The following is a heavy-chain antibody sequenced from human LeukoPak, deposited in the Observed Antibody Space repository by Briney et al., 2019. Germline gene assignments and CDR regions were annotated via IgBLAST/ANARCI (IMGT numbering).Heavy chain of an antibody. J-gene: IGHJ5*02. CDR3: ARGYSSRAKVGWFDP. D-gene: IGHD6-13*01. V-gene: IGHV1-18*01. CDR1: GYTFTSYG. CDR2: ISDYNGNT. Sequence: ASVKVSCKASGYTFTSYGISWVRQAPGQGLEWMGWISDYNGNTNYAQKLQGRVTMTTDTSTSTAYMELSSLRSEDTAVYYCARGYSSRAKVGWFDPWGQGTLVTVSS.